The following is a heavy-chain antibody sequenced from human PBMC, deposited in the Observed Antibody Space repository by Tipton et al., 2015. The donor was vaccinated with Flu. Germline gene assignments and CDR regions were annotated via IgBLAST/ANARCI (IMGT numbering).Heavy chain of an antibody. J-gene: IGHJ5*02. V-gene: IGHV4-38-2*02. CDR2: IYHSGRT. CDR1: SYSISRGFH. CDR3: ARMGEPLWGCFDP. Sequence: GLVKPSETLSLSCTVSSYSISRGFHWGWIRQPPGKGLEWVGSIYHSGRTYYNPSLKTRVTISVDTSKNQFSLQLNSVTAADTAVYHCARMGEPLWGCFDPWGQGTLVTVSS. D-gene: IGHD3-16*01.